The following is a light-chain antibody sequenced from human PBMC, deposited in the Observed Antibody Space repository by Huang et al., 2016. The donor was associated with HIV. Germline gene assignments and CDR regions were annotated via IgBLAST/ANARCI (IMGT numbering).Light chain of an antibody. CDR3: MQGIHPIT. Sequence: IVLTQTPLSLSVTPGQPASISCESSQSLLHSGGKTYLHWYLQRPGQSPHLLIYEVSSRVSGVPDRFSGSGSGTDFTLKISRVEAEDVGVYYCMQGIHPITFGQGTRLDIK. CDR2: EVS. CDR1: QSLLHSGGKTY. J-gene: IGKJ5*01. V-gene: IGKV2-29*02.